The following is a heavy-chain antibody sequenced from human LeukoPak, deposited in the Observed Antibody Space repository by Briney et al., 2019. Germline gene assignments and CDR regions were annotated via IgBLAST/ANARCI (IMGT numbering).Heavy chain of an antibody. CDR2: LKQDGSEK. CDR3: ARAAGYSGYDFDY. V-gene: IGHV3-7*03. D-gene: IGHD5-12*01. CDR1: GFTFSSYW. J-gene: IGHJ4*02. Sequence: GGSLRLSCAASGFTFSSYWMNWVRQAPGKGLEWVANLKQDGSEKYYVDSVKGRFTISRDNAKNSLYLQMNSLRAEDTALYHCARAAGYSGYDFDYWGQGTLVTVSS.